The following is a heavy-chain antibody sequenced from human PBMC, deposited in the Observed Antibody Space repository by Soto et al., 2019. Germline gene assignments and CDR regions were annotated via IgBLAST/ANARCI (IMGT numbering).Heavy chain of an antibody. Sequence: TSETLSLTCTVSGGSISSYYWSWIRQPPGKGLEWIGYIYYSGSTNYNPSLKSRVTISVDTSKNQFSLKLSSVTAADTAVYYCARAHYYGSGSYYKYWFDPWGQGTLVTVSS. CDR1: GGSISSYY. D-gene: IGHD3-10*01. CDR3: ARAHYYGSGSYYKYWFDP. V-gene: IGHV4-59*08. J-gene: IGHJ5*02. CDR2: IYYSGST.